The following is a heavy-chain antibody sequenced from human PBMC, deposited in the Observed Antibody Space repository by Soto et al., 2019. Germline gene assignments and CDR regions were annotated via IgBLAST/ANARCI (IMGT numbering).Heavy chain of an antibody. D-gene: IGHD2-15*01. CDR2: ISSGSSNI. J-gene: IGHJ4*02. CDR3: ASATVVAGTFDF. Sequence: PGGSLTLSCAGSGFAFRSYNMNWVRQPPGKGLEWVASISSGSSNIYYADSVKGRFTISRDNAKDSLYLQRDSLRAEDSAVYYCASATVVAGTFDFWGQGTLLTVSS. CDR1: GFAFRSYN. V-gene: IGHV3-21*01.